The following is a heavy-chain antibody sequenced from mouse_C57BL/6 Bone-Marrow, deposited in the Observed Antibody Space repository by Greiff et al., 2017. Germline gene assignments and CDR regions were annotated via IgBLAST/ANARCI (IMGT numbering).Heavy chain of an antibody. J-gene: IGHJ2*01. CDR2: IDPEIGDT. CDR1: GFNIKDDY. CDR3: SSFDGNYFDF. D-gene: IGHD2-3*01. V-gene: IGHV14-4*01. Sequence: VQLQQSGAELVRPGASVKLSCTASGFNIKDDYIHWVKQRPEQGLEWIGWIDPEIGDTEYASQFQGKATITSDTSSNPAYLQLSSLTSDDTAVYYCSSFDGNYFDFWGQGTPLTVAS.